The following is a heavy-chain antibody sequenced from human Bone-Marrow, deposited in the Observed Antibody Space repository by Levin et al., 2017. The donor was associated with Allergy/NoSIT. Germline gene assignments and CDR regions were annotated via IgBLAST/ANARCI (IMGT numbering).Heavy chain of an antibody. CDR3: AKVEGSPHYEILPDDNYYHGVDV. Sequence: GGSLRLSCAASGFIFSRYGMHWVRQAPGKGLEWVAVISYSGSNKYYVDSVEGRFTISRDNSKNTLYLEMNSLRAEDTSVYYCAKVEGSPHYEILPDDNYYHGVDVWGQGTTVTVSS. V-gene: IGHV3-30*18. CDR1: GFIFSRYG. D-gene: IGHD3-9*01. CDR2: ISYSGSNK. J-gene: IGHJ6*02.